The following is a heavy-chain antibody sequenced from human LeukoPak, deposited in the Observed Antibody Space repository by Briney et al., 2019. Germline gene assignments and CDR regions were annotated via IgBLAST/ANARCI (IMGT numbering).Heavy chain of an antibody. J-gene: IGHJ4*02. CDR1: GGSISGYY. CDR3: ARGSGSPRLAAAGTDFDY. D-gene: IGHD6-13*01. CDR2: INHSGST. V-gene: IGHV4-34*01. Sequence: SETLSLTCAVYGGSISGYYWSWISQPQGKGLEWIGEINHSGSTNYNPSLKSRVTISVDTSKNQFSLKLSSVTAADTAVYYCARGSGSPRLAAAGTDFDYWGQGTPVTVSS.